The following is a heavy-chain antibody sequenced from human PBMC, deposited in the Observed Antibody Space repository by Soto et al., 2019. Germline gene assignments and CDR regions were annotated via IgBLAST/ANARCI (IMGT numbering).Heavy chain of an antibody. D-gene: IGHD1-1*01. CDR3: ARIGTLDWIDDY. Sequence: QVQLVQSGAEVKKPGSSVKVSCKASGGTFRSYVTSWERQAPGQGLEWLGGIIPMYGTTYYAQTFQGRVTISADESSSTAFMELSSLRSEDTAVYYCARIGTLDWIDDYWGQGTLVTVSS. CDR1: GGTFRSYV. V-gene: IGHV1-69*12. J-gene: IGHJ4*02. CDR2: IIPMYGTT.